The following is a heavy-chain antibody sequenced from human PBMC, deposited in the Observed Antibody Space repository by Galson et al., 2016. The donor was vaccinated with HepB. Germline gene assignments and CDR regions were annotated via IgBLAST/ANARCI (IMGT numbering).Heavy chain of an antibody. CDR2: INWNGNTT. CDR1: GFIFGDHA. CDR3: ARKIRTYYVGAFDL. V-gene: IGHV3-20*04. D-gene: IGHD3-10*02. Sequence: SLRLSCAASGFIFGDHAMTWVRQGPGKGLEWVSGINWNGNTTNYGDFVKGRFSISRDNAKKSLYLQMNNLRVEDTALYFCARKIRTYYVGAFDLWGQGTMVTVSS. J-gene: IGHJ3*01.